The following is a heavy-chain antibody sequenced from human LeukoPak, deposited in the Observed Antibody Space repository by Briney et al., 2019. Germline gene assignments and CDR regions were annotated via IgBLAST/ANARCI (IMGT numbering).Heavy chain of an antibody. CDR1: GYTFSSYD. J-gene: IGHJ6*02. Sequence: ASVKVSCKASGYTFSSYDVCWVRQATGQGLECMGWMNPNSGNTGYAQKFQGRVTMTRNTSITTAYMELSSLRSEDTAVYYCARGGMDLHGMDVWGQATTVTVSS. CDR2: MNPNSGNT. CDR3: ARGGMDLHGMDV. V-gene: IGHV1-8*01. D-gene: IGHD2-2*03.